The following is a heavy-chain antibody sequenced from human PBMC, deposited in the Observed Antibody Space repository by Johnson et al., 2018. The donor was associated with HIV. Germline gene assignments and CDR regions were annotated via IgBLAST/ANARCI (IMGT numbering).Heavy chain of an antibody. CDR2: IYSGAST. V-gene: IGHV3-66*02. J-gene: IGHJ3*02. Sequence: VQLVESGGGLVQPGGSLRLSCAASGFTVSSNYMSWVRQAPGKGLEWVSVIYSGASTYYADSVKGRFTISRDNSKNTLYLQMNSLRAEDTAGDYCARAIGNWDAFDIWGQGTMVTVSS. D-gene: IGHD7-27*01. CDR3: ARAIGNWDAFDI. CDR1: GFTVSSNY.